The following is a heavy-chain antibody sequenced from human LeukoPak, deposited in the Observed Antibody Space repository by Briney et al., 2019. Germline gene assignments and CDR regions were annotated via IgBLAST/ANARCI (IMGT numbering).Heavy chain of an antibody. D-gene: IGHD4-17*01. CDR2: ISSSGSTI. CDR1: GFTLRTYD. Sequence: GGSLRLSCAASGFTLRTYDMNWVRQAPGKGLEWVSYISSSGSTIYYADSVKGRFTISRDNAKNSLYLQMNSLRAEDTAVYYCARSYGDYDWYFDLWGRGTLVTVSS. CDR3: ARSYGDYDWYFDL. J-gene: IGHJ2*01. V-gene: IGHV3-48*03.